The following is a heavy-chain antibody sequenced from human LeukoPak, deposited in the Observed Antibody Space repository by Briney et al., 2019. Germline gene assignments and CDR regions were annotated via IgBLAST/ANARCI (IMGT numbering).Heavy chain of an antibody. Sequence: SVKVSCEASGGTFSSYAISWVRQAPGQGLEWMGGIIPIFGTANYAQKFQGRVTITADESTSTAYMELSSLRSEDTAVYYCARVSSLSGYSSSWHPTYYYGMDVWGQGTTVTVSS. CDR1: GGTFSSYA. J-gene: IGHJ6*02. CDR3: ARVSSLSGYSSSWHPTYYYGMDV. D-gene: IGHD6-13*01. V-gene: IGHV1-69*13. CDR2: IIPIFGTA.